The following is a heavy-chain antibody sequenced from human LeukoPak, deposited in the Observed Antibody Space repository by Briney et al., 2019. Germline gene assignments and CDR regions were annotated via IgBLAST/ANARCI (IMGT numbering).Heavy chain of an antibody. D-gene: IGHD6-19*01. CDR3: AREVKEEVAGTFYFDY. J-gene: IGHJ4*02. CDR1: GYTFTGYY. Sequence: ASVKVSCKASGYTFTGYYMHWVRQAPGQGLEWMGWINPNSGGTNYAQKFQGRVTMTRNTSISTAYMELSSLRSEDTAVYYCAREVKEEVAGTFYFDYWGQGTLVTVSS. CDR2: INPNSGGT. V-gene: IGHV1-2*02.